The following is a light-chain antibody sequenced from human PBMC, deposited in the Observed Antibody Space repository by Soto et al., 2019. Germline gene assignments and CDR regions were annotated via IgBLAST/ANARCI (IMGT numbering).Light chain of an antibody. CDR2: DAS. CDR3: QQYFNYWT. Sequence: DIQMTQSPSTLSASVGDRVTITCRASQSISSWLAWYQQKPGKAPKLLIYDASSLESGVPSRFSGSGSGTEFTLTISSXXXXXXXTYYCQQYFNYWTFGQGTKVEIK. CDR1: QSISSW. J-gene: IGKJ1*01. V-gene: IGKV1-5*01.